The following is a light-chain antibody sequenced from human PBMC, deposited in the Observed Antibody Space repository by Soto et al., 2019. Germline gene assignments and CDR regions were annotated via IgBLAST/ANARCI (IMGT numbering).Light chain of an antibody. Sequence: SYELTQPPSVSVAPGQTARITCGGNNIGSKSVHWYQQKPGQAPVLVVYDDSDRPSGIPERFSGSNSGNTASLTISGLQAEDEADYFCTSPTPGSLYVFGTGTKVTVL. V-gene: IGLV3-21*02. CDR1: NIGSKS. CDR3: TSPTPGSLYV. CDR2: DDS. J-gene: IGLJ1*01.